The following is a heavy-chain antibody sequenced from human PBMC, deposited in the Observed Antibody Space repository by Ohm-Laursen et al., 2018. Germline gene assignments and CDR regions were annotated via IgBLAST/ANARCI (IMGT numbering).Heavy chain of an antibody. CDR3: AKDQMRVVPVAMDY. J-gene: IGHJ4*02. V-gene: IGHV3-23*01. CDR2: ISSSGGST. D-gene: IGHD2-2*01. CDR1: GFTFSSYA. Sequence: GSLRLSCTASGFTFSSYAMSWVRQAPGKGLEWVSAISSSGGSTYYADSVKGRFTISRDNSKNTLYLQMNSLRAEDTAVYYCAKDQMRVVPVAMDYWGQGTLVTVSS.